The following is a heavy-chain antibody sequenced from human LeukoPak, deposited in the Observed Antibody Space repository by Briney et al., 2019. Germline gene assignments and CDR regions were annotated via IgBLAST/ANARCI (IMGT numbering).Heavy chain of an antibody. J-gene: IGHJ4*02. CDR3: AKPPVGKTQYSSSWYGHYFDY. Sequence: PGGSLRLSCAASGFTFSSYAMSWVRQAPGKGLEWVSAISGSGGSTYYADSVKGRFTISRDNSKNTLYLQMNSLRAEDTAVYYCAKPPVGKTQYSSSWYGHYFDYWGQGTLVTVSS. D-gene: IGHD6-13*01. CDR2: ISGSGGST. V-gene: IGHV3-23*01. CDR1: GFTFSSYA.